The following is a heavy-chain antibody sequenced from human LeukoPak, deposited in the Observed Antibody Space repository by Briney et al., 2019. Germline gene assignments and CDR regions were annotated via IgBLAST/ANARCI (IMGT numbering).Heavy chain of an antibody. CDR3: ARNNNYYGDPGWFDP. CDR1: GFTFSSYE. CDR2: ISSSGSTI. D-gene: IGHD3-10*01. V-gene: IGHV3-48*03. Sequence: GGSVRLSCAASGFTFSSYEMNWVRQAPGKGLEGVSYISSSGSTIYYADSVKGRFTISRDNAKNSLYLQMNSLRAEDTAVYYCARNNNYYGDPGWFDPWGQGTLVTVSS. J-gene: IGHJ5*02.